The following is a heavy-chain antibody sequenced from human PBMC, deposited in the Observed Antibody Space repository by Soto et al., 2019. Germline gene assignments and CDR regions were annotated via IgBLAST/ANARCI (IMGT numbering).Heavy chain of an antibody. J-gene: IGHJ5*02. V-gene: IGHV4-31*03. CDR2: IYYSGST. Sequence: SETLSLTCTVSGGSISSGGYYWSWIRQHPGKGLEWIGYIYYSGSTYYNPSLKSRVTTSVDTSKNQFSLKLSSVTAADTAVYYCARGVAARPSWFDPWGQGTLVTVSS. CDR1: GGSISSGGYY. D-gene: IGHD6-6*01. CDR3: ARGVAARPSWFDP.